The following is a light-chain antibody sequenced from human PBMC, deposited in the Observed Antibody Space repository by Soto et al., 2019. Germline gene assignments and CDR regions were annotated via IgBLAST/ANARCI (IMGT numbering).Light chain of an antibody. Sequence: DIQMTQSPSTLSASVGYRFTITCRASQSISSWLAWYQQKPGKAPNLLIYQASTLESGVPSRFSGSGSGTEFTLTISSLQSEDFALYYCQHYNNWPLTFGQGTKVDIK. V-gene: IGKV1-5*03. CDR1: QSISSW. CDR2: QAS. J-gene: IGKJ1*01. CDR3: QHYNNWPLT.